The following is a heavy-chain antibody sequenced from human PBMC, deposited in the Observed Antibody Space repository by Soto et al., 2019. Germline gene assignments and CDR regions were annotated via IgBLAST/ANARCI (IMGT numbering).Heavy chain of an antibody. J-gene: IGHJ4*02. CDR2: ISGTDGGA. D-gene: IGHD5-18*01. Sequence: EVHLLESGGGLVQPGGSLRLSCAASELSSSNYAMTWVRQAPGKGLEWVSGISGTDGGAYYADSVKGRFTISRDNSRSTLYLQMNSLRVEDTAVYYCASGGLHGYTNGGLSYFHSWGQGTLVTVSS. CDR1: ELSSSNYA. V-gene: IGHV3-23*01. CDR3: ASGGLHGYTNGGLSYFHS.